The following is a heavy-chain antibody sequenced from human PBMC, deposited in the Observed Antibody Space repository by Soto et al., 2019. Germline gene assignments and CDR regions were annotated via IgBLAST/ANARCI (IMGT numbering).Heavy chain of an antibody. V-gene: IGHV4-59*01. CDR2: IYYSGST. J-gene: IGHJ4*02. CDR3: ARGILAGRGLDY. D-gene: IGHD6-19*01. CDR1: GGSISSYY. Sequence: SETLSLTCTVSGGSISSYYWSWIRQPPGKGLEWIGYIYYSGSTNYNPSLKSRVTISVDTSKNQFSLKLSSVTAADTAVYYCARGILAGRGLDYWGQGTLVTVSS.